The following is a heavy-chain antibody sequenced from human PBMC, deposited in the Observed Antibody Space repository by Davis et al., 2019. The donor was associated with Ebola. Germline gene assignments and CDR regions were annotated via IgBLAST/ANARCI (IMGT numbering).Heavy chain of an antibody. J-gene: IGHJ4*02. D-gene: IGHD1-26*01. Sequence: GESLKISCAASGFTFSTYWMSWVRQAPGKGLEWVANLNQDGSDIYSVDSVKGRFTISRDNSKNSLYLQMNSLKAEDTAVYYCARLQGATFDYWGQGALVTVSS. CDR2: LNQDGSDI. CDR1: GFTFSTYW. V-gene: IGHV3-7*01. CDR3: ARLQGATFDY.